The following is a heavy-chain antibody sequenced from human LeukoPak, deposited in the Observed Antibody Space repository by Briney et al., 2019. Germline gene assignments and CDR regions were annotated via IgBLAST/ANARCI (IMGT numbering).Heavy chain of an antibody. CDR1: GFTFSIYS. J-gene: IGHJ4*02. CDR2: ISSSSSYI. CDR3: AKDPSTLTIRDDY. Sequence: GGSLRLSCAASGFTFSIYSMNWVRGAPGEGLEWVSSISSSSSYIYYADSVKGRFTISRDNAKNSLYLQMNSLRAEDTAVYYCAKDPSTLTIRDDYWGQGTLVTVSS. V-gene: IGHV3-21*04. D-gene: IGHD5-24*01.